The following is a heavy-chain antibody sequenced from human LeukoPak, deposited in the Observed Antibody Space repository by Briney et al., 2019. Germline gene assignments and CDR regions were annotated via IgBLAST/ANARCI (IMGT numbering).Heavy chain of an antibody. CDR3: ARQYDKYSSSWYLGY. CDR2: IDPSDSYT. Sequence: AGESLKISCKGSGYSFTSYWISWVRQMPGKGLEWMGRIDPSDSYTYYSPSFQGHVTISADKSISTAYLQWSSLKASDTAMYYCARQYDKYSSSWYLGYWGQGTLVTVSS. V-gene: IGHV5-10-1*01. CDR1: GYSFTSYW. D-gene: IGHD6-13*01. J-gene: IGHJ4*02.